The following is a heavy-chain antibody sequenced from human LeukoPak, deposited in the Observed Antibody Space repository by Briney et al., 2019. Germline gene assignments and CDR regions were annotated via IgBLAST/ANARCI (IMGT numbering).Heavy chain of an antibody. CDR2: ISYDGSNK. CDR1: GFTFSSYG. V-gene: IGHV3-30*18. Sequence: GGSLRLSCAASGFTFSSYGMHWVRQAPGKGLEWVAVISYDGSNKYYADSVKGRFTISRDNSKNTLYLQMNSLRAEDTAVYYCAKSGAIYGDYSAVYRYGMDVWGQGTTVTVSS. CDR3: AKSGAIYGDYSAVYRYGMDV. J-gene: IGHJ6*02. D-gene: IGHD4-17*01.